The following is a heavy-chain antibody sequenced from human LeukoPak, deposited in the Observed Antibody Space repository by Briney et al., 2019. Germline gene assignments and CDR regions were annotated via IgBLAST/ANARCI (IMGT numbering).Heavy chain of an antibody. CDR3: ARGPKRITMIVEP. D-gene: IGHD3-22*01. Sequence: PGGSLRLSCAASGFTVSSNYMSWVRQAPGKGLEWVSVIYSGGSTYYADSVKGRFTISRHNSKNTLYLQMNSLRAEDTAVYYCARGPKRITMIVEPWGQGTLVTVSS. J-gene: IGHJ5*02. CDR2: IYSGGST. CDR1: GFTVSSNY. V-gene: IGHV3-53*04.